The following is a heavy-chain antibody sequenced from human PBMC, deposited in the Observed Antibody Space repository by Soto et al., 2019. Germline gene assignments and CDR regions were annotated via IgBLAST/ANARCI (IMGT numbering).Heavy chain of an antibody. Sequence: QVQLQESGPGLVKPSQTLSVTCTVSGGSLSSDNFFWSWVRQHPETGLEWVGYIYHTWAAYYNPSLKSRLTISLDTSKNRFSLSLISVTAADTAVYYCAREVISPATSDAFDIWGQGTMVTVSS. CDR3: AREVISPATSDAFDI. D-gene: IGHD1-26*01. CDR1: GGSLSSDNFF. CDR2: IYHTWAA. J-gene: IGHJ3*02. V-gene: IGHV4-31*03.